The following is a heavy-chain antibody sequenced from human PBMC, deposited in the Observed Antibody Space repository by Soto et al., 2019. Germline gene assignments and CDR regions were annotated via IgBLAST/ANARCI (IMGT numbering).Heavy chain of an antibody. Sequence: QVQLQESDPGLVKPSQTLSLTCTVTGGSIRSSLYYWSWIRQPPGKGLEWSGYIFDSGITHYNPSLKSRVAMSVDTSKNQFSLNLTSVTAADTAVYFCASQFCSGGACFNWFDPWGHGTLVTVSS. J-gene: IGHJ5*02. CDR1: GGSIRSSLYY. V-gene: IGHV4-30-4*01. CDR2: IFDSGIT. D-gene: IGHD2-21*02. CDR3: ASQFCSGGACFNWFDP.